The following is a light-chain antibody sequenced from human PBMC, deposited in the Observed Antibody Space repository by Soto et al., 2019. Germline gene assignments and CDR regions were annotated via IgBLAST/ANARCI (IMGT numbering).Light chain of an antibody. CDR1: QDLRGSY. V-gene: IGKV3-20*01. CDR3: QQYYYSPRT. CDR2: DAS. Sequence: EIVLTQSPGTLSLSPGERATLSCRASQDLRGSYLAWYQQKPGQAPRLLIYDASSRATGIPDRFSGSGSGTDFTLTISRLEPEDFACYYCQQYYYSPRTFGQGTKLE. J-gene: IGKJ2*01.